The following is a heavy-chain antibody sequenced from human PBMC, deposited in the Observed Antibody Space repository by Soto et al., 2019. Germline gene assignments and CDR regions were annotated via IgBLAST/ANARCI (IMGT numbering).Heavy chain of an antibody. Sequence: SETLSLTCTVSGSSISSSGYYWGWIRQPPGRGLEWIGSLYYNVGTYYNPSLKSRVTISADTSANQFPLMVNSVTAADTAIYYCARLPSRHRVDYWGQGXLVTVSS. CDR3: ARLPSRHRVDY. CDR2: LYYNVGT. D-gene: IGHD3-10*01. CDR1: GSSISSSGYY. J-gene: IGHJ4*02. V-gene: IGHV4-39*01.